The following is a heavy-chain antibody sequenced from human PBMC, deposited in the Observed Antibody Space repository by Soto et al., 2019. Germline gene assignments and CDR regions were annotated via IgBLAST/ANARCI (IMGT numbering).Heavy chain of an antibody. V-gene: IGHV3-33*01. CDR3: ARAAGYYDSSGYYYFDY. CDR2: IWYDGSNK. D-gene: IGHD3-22*01. CDR1: GFTFSSYG. Sequence: RRLSCAASGFTFSSYGMHWVRQAPGKGLEWVAVIWYDGSNKYYADSVKGRFTISRDNSKNTLYLQMNSLRAEDTAVYYCARAAGYYDSSGYYYFDYWGQGTLVTVSS. J-gene: IGHJ4*02.